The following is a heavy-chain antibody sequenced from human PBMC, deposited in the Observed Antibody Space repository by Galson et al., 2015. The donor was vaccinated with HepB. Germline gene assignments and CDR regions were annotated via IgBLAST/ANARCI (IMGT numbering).Heavy chain of an antibody. Sequence: CTVSGASIGSGDYWWSWVRQQPGKGLEWLGYIFRRGDVYYTPSLKSRLIISVDTSENQFSLRLSSMTVADTAVYYCARTNFGNYAKNYYFYYLDVWGEGITVTVSS. CDR1: GASIGSGDYW. V-gene: IGHV4-31*03. CDR3: ARTNFGNYAKNYYFYYLDV. J-gene: IGHJ6*03. D-gene: IGHD1-7*01. CDR2: IFRRGDV.